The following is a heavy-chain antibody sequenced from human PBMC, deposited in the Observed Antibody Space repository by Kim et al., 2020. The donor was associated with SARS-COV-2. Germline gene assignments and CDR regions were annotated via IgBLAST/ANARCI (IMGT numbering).Heavy chain of an antibody. CDR3: AKGPLVADHQFDY. D-gene: IGHD2-15*01. V-gene: IGHV3-23*03. CDR1: GFTFSSYA. J-gene: IGHJ4*02. CDR2: IYSGGSSA. Sequence: GGSLRLSCAASGFTFSSYAMSWVRQAPGKGLEWVSVIYSGGSSAYYADSVKGRFTISRDNSKNTLYLQMNSLRAEDTAVYYCAKGPLVADHQFDYWGQGTLVTVSS.